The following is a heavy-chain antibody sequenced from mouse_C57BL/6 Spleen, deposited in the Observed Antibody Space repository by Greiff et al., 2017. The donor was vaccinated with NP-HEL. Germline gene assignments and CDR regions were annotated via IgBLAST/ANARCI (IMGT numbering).Heavy chain of an antibody. J-gene: IGHJ3*01. CDR2: ISSGGSYT. CDR1: GFTFSSYG. V-gene: IGHV5-6*01. D-gene: IGHD2-5*01. CDR3: ARHNYSNYDWFAY. Sequence: EVQGVESGGDLVKPGGSLKLSCAASGFTFSSYGMSWVRQTPDKRLEWVATISSGGSYTYYPDSVKGRFTISRDNAKNTLYLQMSSLKSEDTAMYYCARHNYSNYDWFAYWGQGTLVTVSA.